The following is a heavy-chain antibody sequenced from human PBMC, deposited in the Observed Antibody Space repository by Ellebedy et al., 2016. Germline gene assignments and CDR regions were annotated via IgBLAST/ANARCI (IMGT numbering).Heavy chain of an antibody. J-gene: IGHJ4*02. Sequence: SLKISCAASGFTFDDYAMHWVRQAPGKGLEWVSGISWNSGSIGYADSVKGRFTISRDNAKNSLYLQMNSLRAEDTALYYCAKEGYGNFDYWGQGTLVTVSS. CDR1: GFTFDDYA. CDR2: ISWNSGSI. V-gene: IGHV3-9*01. D-gene: IGHD5-12*01. CDR3: AKEGYGNFDY.